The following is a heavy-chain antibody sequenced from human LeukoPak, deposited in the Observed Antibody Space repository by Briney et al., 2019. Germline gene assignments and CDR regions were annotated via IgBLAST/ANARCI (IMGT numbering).Heavy chain of an antibody. CDR1: GFTFTSSW. V-gene: IGHV3-7*04. D-gene: IGHD4-17*01. J-gene: IGHJ4*02. CDR2: IKQDGSEK. CDR3: ARDKYGAYFDY. Sequence: GGSLRLSCAASGFTFTSSWMSWVRQAPGKGLEWVANIKQDGSEKYYVDSVKGRFTISRDNAKNSLYLQMNSLRAEDTAVYYCARDKYGAYFDYWGQGTPVTVSS.